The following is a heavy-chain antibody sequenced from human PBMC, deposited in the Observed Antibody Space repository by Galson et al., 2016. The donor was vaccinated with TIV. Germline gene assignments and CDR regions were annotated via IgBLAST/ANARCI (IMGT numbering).Heavy chain of an antibody. Sequence: SLRLSCAASGFTFTDTWMTWVRQAPGQGLEWLGRIKGKGDGGTTDYAAPVKGRFTISRDDSRNTLYLQMNSLKTDDTAVYYCTTITAVAGRSWAGAPKNYYFGMDVWGQGATVTVSS. CDR2: IKGKGDGGTT. J-gene: IGHJ6*02. CDR1: GFTFTDTW. V-gene: IGHV3-15*01. D-gene: IGHD6-19*01. CDR3: TTITAVAGRSWAGAPKNYYFGMDV.